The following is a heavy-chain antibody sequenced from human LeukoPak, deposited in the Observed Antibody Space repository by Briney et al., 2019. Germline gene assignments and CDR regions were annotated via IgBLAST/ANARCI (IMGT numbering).Heavy chain of an antibody. CDR2: IYYSGST. D-gene: IGHD3-3*01. CDR1: GGSISSSSYY. Sequence: SETLSLTCTVSGGSISSSSYYWGWIRQPPGKGLEWIGSIYYSGSTYYNPSLKSRVTISVDTSKNQFSLKLSSVTAADTAVYYCARDWIITILGEPRKNWFDPWGQGTLVTVSS. V-gene: IGHV4-39*07. J-gene: IGHJ5*02. CDR3: ARDWIITILGEPRKNWFDP.